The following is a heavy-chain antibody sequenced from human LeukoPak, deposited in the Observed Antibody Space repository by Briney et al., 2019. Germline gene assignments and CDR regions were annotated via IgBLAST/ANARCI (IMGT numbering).Heavy chain of an antibody. J-gene: IGHJ4*02. CDR3: AGERGEEYSSGWYKRNYFDN. V-gene: IGHV4-39*07. Sequence: SETLSLTCTVSGESLSSVTDYCAWLRQPPWTGLAWIASGAYSGGTYYNPYLESRVAISADMSKNQFSLKLTSVTGADTAVYYCAGERGEEYSSGWYKRNYFDNWGQGIRVTVSS. D-gene: IGHD6-19*01. CDR2: GAYSGGT. CDR1: GESLSSVTDY.